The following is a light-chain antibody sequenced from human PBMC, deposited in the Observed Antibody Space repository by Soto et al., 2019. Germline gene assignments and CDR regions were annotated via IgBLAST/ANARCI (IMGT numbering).Light chain of an antibody. CDR2: SNN. Sequence: QSVLTQPPSASGTPGQRVTISCSGSSSNIGSNTVNWYQQLPGTAPKLLIYSNNQRPSGVPDRFSGSKSGTSASLAISGLQSEDEADYYCAAWDDSLNGPVFGGGTKGDRP. CDR1: SSNIGSNT. J-gene: IGLJ2*01. V-gene: IGLV1-44*01. CDR3: AAWDDSLNGPV.